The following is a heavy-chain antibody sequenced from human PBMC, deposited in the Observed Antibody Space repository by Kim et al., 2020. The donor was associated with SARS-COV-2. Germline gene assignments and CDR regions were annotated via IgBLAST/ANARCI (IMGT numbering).Heavy chain of an antibody. V-gene: IGHV3-30-3*01. CDR2: ISYDGSNK. J-gene: IGHJ4*02. D-gene: IGHD2-15*01. Sequence: GGSLRLSCAASGFTFSSYAMHWVRQAPGKGLEWVAVISYDGSNKYYADSVKGRFTISRDNSKNTLYLQMNSLRAEDTAVYYCARDGPRVVAAHFDYWGQGTLVTVSS. CDR1: GFTFSSYA. CDR3: ARDGPRVVAAHFDY.